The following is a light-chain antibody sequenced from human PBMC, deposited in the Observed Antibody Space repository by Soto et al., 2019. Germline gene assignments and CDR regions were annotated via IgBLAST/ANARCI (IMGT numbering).Light chain of an antibody. Sequence: EIVLTQSPAILSLSPGERATLSCRASQNINNYLAWYQQKHGQAPRLLLYDASNRATGIPARFSGSGSGTDFTLTVSSLEPEDSAVYYCQQRNSWPVTFGQGTRLEIK. J-gene: IGKJ5*01. CDR2: DAS. CDR3: QQRNSWPVT. V-gene: IGKV3-11*01. CDR1: QNINNY.